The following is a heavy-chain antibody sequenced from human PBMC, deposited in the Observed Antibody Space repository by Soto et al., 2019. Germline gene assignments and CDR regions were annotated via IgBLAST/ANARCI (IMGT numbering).Heavy chain of an antibody. J-gene: IGHJ6*02. CDR3: ARYSAVAGTKYYYYGMDV. CDR1: GGSIRRYY. V-gene: IGHV4-59*01. CDR2: IYYSGST. D-gene: IGHD6-19*01. Sequence: SETLSLTCTVYGGSIRRYYWSCIRQPPGKVLEWIGYIYYSGSTNYNPSLKSRVTISVDTSKNQFSLKLSSVTAADTAVYYCARYSAVAGTKYYYYGMDVWGQGTTVTVSS.